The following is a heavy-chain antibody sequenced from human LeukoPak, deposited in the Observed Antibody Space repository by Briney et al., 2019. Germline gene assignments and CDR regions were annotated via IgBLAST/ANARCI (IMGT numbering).Heavy chain of an antibody. Sequence: GGSLRLSCAASGFTFSSYEMNWVRQAPGKGLERVSYISSSGSTIYYADSVKGRFTISRDNAKNSLYLQMNSLRAEDTAVYYCARARGIDLESRGLDYWGQGTLVTVPS. J-gene: IGHJ4*02. CDR1: GFTFSSYE. D-gene: IGHD3-10*01. CDR2: ISSSGSTI. V-gene: IGHV3-48*03. CDR3: ARARGIDLESRGLDY.